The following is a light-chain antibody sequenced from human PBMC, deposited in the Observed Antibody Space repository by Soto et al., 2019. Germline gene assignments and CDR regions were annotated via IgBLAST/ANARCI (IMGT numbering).Light chain of an antibody. CDR2: EVN. Sequence: QSALTQPASVSASPGQSITIPCTGTSSDVGGYNYVSWYQQHPGKAPKLMIYEVNKRPSGVPDRFSGSKSGNTASLTVSGLQAEDEADYYCSSYAGSSNVFGTGTKVTVL. CDR1: SSDVGGYNY. CDR3: SSYAGSSNV. V-gene: IGLV2-8*01. J-gene: IGLJ1*01.